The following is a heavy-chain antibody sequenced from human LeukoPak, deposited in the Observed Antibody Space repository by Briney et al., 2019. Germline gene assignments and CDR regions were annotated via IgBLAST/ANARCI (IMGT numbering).Heavy chain of an antibody. CDR1: GFTFSSYA. Sequence: GGSLRLSCAASGFTFSSYAMHWVRQAPGKGLEYVSAISSNGGSTYYANSVKGRFTISRDNSKNTLYLQMGSLRAEDMAVYYCAREKTGDARPLSYSSSSGFDYWGQGTLVTVSS. D-gene: IGHD6-6*01. CDR2: ISSNGGST. J-gene: IGHJ4*02. CDR3: AREKTGDARPLSYSSSSGFDY. V-gene: IGHV3-64*01.